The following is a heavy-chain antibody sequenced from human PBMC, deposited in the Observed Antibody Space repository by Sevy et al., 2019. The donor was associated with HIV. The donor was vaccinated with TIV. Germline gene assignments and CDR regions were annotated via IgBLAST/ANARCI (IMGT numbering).Heavy chain of an antibody. CDR3: ARGPKAIVVVPAANPNYYYYGMDV. CDR1: GGSISSYY. Sequence: SETLSLTCTVSGGSISSYYWSWIRQPPGKGLEWIGYIYYSGSTNYNPSLKSRVTISVETSKNQFSLKLSSVTAADTAVYYCARGPKAIVVVPAANPNYYYYGMDVWGQGTTVTVSS. CDR2: IYYSGST. J-gene: IGHJ6*02. V-gene: IGHV4-59*01. D-gene: IGHD2-2*01.